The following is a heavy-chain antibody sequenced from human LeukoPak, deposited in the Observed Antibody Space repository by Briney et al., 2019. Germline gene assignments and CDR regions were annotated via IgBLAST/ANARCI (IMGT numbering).Heavy chain of an antibody. Sequence: GGSLRLSCAVSGFTFSNYWMHWVRQAPGKGLVWVSRINGDGSDITYADPVKGRFTMSKDNPKNTLYLQMTRLRAEDTAVYYCVRTSEGGYFDYWGQGAVVTVSS. CDR1: GFTFSNYW. CDR3: VRTSEGGYFDY. V-gene: IGHV3-74*01. J-gene: IGHJ4*02. D-gene: IGHD1-14*01. CDR2: INGDGSDI.